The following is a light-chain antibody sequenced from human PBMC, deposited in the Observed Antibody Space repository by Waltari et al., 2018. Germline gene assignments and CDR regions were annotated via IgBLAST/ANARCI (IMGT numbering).Light chain of an antibody. CDR2: KTS. CDR3: LHYNSYFMWT. CDR1: QSISIW. V-gene: IGKV1-5*03. J-gene: IGKJ1*01. Sequence: DIQKTQSPSTLSASVGDRVTITCRASQSISIWLAWYQQKPGKAPNLLIYKTSSLESGVPSRFSGSGSGTEFTLTISSLQPDDFATYYCLHYNSYFMWTFGQGTKVEIK.